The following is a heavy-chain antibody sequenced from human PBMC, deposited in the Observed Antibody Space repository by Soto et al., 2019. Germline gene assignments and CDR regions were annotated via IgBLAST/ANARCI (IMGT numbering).Heavy chain of an antibody. CDR1: GLTLRNAW. CDR3: ATFGVPGG. V-gene: IGHV3-15*01. J-gene: IGHJ4*02. Sequence: EVQLVESGGDLVTPGGSLRLSCTASGLTLRNAWMSWVRQAPGKGLEWVGRIKSNSDGGTVEYAAPMKGRFTISRDDSKNTLYLEMDSLKIEDTAVYFCATFGVPGGWGQGTLVTVSS. D-gene: IGHD3-16*01. CDR2: IKSNSDGGTV.